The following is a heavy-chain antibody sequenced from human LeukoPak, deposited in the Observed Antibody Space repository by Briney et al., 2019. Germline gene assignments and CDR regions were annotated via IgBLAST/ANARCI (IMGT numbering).Heavy chain of an antibody. Sequence: SETLSLTCTVSGGSISSYYWSWIRRPPGKGLEWIGYIYYTGSTNYNPSLRSRVTISVDTSKNQFSLKLSSVTAADTAVYYCARAVSYLDLWGRGTLVTVSS. CDR3: ARAVSYLDL. CDR2: IYYTGST. V-gene: IGHV4-59*01. CDR1: GGSISSYY. D-gene: IGHD2/OR15-2a*01. J-gene: IGHJ2*01.